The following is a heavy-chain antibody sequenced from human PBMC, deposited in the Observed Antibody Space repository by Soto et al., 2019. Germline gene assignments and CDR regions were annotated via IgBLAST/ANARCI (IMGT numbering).Heavy chain of an antibody. V-gene: IGHV1-8*01. CDR2: MNPSTGNS. CDR1: GYTFTSYD. J-gene: IGHJ4*02. Sequence: ASVKVSCKASGYTFTSYDIYWVRQATGQGLEWMRWMNPSTGNSGYAQKFQGRVTMTSDTSISTAHMELSSLRSEDTAVYYCARRAETNGWNGFGANKYYFDSWGQGTPVTVSS. CDR3: ARRAETNGWNGFGANKYYFDS. D-gene: IGHD1-1*01.